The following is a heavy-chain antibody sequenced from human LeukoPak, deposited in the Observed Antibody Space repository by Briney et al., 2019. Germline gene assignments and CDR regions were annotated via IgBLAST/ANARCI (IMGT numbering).Heavy chain of an antibody. D-gene: IGHD6-19*01. CDR1: GFTFSSYW. CDR2: IKQGGSEK. CDR3: ARDKVGGSMAGSNFDY. V-gene: IGHV3-7*01. Sequence: GGSLRLSCAASGFTFSSYWMSWVRQAPGKGLEWVANIKQGGSEKYYVDSVKGRFTISRDNAKNSLFLQMNSLRGEDTAVYYCARDKVGGSMAGSNFDYWGQGTLVTVSS. J-gene: IGHJ4*02.